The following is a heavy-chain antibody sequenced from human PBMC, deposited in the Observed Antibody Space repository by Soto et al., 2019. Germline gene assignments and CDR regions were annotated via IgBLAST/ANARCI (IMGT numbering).Heavy chain of an antibody. CDR3: ARLVYDTRLNYMYFDF. Sequence: SETLSLTCAVSRVSISRGNWWTWVRQTPQRGLEYIGEIFHDGTANYYPSFERRVAISVDTSKNQFSLKLTSVTAADTAIYFCARLVYDTRLNYMYFDFWGPGALVSV. CDR1: RVSISRGNW. J-gene: IGHJ4*02. V-gene: IGHV4-4*02. CDR2: IFHDGTA. D-gene: IGHD2-8*01.